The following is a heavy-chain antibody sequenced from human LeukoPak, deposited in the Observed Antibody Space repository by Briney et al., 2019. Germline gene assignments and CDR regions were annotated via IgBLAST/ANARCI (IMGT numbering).Heavy chain of an antibody. CDR1: GGTFNTYA. CDR2: IIPVFGTP. J-gene: IGHJ4*02. V-gene: IGHV1-69*05. Sequence: SVKVSCKASGGTFNTYALNWVRQAPGQGLEWMGRIIPVFGTPHYAQKYQGGLTITTDEFASTVYMELSSLRSQDTAIYYCARIEGDYGVFVFWGQGTLVTVSS. D-gene: IGHD4-17*01. CDR3: ARIEGDYGVFVF.